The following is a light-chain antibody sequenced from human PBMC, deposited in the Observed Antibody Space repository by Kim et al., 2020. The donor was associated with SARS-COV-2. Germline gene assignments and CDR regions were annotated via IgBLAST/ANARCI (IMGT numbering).Light chain of an antibody. J-gene: IGKJ1*01. CDR2: SAS. V-gene: IGKV3-20*01. Sequence: ENVLTQSPGTLSLSPGERATLSCRASQSVSSNFLAWYQQQAGQAPRLVIYSASSRASVIPDRCSGSGSGTVFTLTISTLEAEDFAVYYCQQCATSPGTFGQGTKVDIK. CDR1: QSVSSNF. CDR3: QQCATSPGT.